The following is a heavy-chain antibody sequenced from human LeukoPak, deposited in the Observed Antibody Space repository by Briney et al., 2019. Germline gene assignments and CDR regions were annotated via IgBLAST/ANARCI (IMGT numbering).Heavy chain of an antibody. V-gene: IGHV1-69*13. Sequence: SVKVSCKASGGTFSSYAISWVRQAPGQGLEWMGGIIPIFGTANYAQKFQGRVTITADESTSTAYMELSSLRSEDTAVYYCARSGTPYYYDSSGYFDSWGQGTLVTVSS. D-gene: IGHD3-22*01. CDR1: GGTFSSYA. CDR3: ARSGTPYYYDSSGYFDS. J-gene: IGHJ4*02. CDR2: IIPIFGTA.